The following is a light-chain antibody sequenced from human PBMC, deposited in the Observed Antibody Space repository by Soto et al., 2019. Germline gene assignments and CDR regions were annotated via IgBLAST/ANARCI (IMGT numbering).Light chain of an antibody. CDR1: SSDVGGYNY. CDR2: DVS. V-gene: IGLV2-11*01. Sequence: QSALTQPRSVSGSPGQSVTISCTGTSSDVGGYNYVSWYQQHPGKAPKLMIYDVSKRPSGVPDRSSGSKSGNTASLTISGLQAEDEADYYCCSYAGRRVFGTGTKVTVL. J-gene: IGLJ1*01. CDR3: CSYAGRRV.